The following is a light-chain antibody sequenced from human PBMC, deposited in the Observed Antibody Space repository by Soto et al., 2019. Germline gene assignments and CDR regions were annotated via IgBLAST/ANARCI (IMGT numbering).Light chain of an antibody. V-gene: IGKV3-20*01. J-gene: IGKJ5*01. Sequence: IGLTESSSTPSLSPGERATLSCRASQSVSSSYLAWYQQKPGQAPRLLIYGASSRATGIPDRFSGSGSGTEFTLTISSLQPEDFATYYCQQHGQWPITFGQGTRLEIK. CDR1: QSVSSSY. CDR2: GAS. CDR3: QQHGQWPIT.